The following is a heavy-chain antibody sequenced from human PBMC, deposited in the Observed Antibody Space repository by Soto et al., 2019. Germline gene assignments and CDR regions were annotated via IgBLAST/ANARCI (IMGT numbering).Heavy chain of an antibody. Sequence: QVQLQESGPGLVKPSQTLSLTCTVSGGSISSGGYYWSWIRQHPGKGLEWIGYIYYSGSTYYNPSLMSRVTISVDTSKNQFSLKLSSVTAADTAVYYCARERGNDYGDYGIGGAFDIWGQGTMVTVSS. D-gene: IGHD4-17*01. CDR1: GGSISSGGYY. V-gene: IGHV4-31*03. J-gene: IGHJ3*02. CDR2: IYYSGST. CDR3: ARERGNDYGDYGIGGAFDI.